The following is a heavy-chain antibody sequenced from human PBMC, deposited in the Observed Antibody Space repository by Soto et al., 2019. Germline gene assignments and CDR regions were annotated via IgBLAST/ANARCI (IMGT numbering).Heavy chain of an antibody. CDR3: SRGGHITVVTASFDF. J-gene: IGHJ4*02. V-gene: IGHV1-46*03. CDR1: ENTFSSYY. D-gene: IGHD2-21*02. CDR2: IHPSGGGA. Sequence: ASVKVSCKASENTFSSYYLHWVRQAPGQGLEWMGMIHPSGGGATYAQKFLGRVTMTRDTSTSTVFMELSSLRSEDTAIYYCSRGGHITVVTASFDFWGQGTLVTVYS.